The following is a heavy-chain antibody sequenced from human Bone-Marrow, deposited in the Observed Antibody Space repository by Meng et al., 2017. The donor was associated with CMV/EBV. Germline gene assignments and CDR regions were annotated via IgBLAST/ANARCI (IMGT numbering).Heavy chain of an antibody. CDR1: GGTFSSYA. D-gene: IGHD1-26*01. CDR3: AREVNWGGSYYYFDY. V-gene: IGHV1-69*05. J-gene: IGHJ4*02. Sequence: SVKVSCKASGGTFSSYAISWVRQAPGQGLEWMGGIIPIFGTANYAQKFQGRVTITTDESTSTAYMELSSLRSEDTAVYYCAREVNWGGSYYYFDYWGQGTLVNGAS. CDR2: IIPIFGTA.